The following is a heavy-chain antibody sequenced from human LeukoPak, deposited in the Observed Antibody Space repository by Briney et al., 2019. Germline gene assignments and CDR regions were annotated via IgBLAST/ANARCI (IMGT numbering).Heavy chain of an antibody. J-gene: IGHJ4*02. Sequence: PSETLSLTCAVYGGSFSGYYWSWIRQPPGKGLEWIGEINHSGSTNYNPSLKSRVTISVDTSKNQFSLKLSSVTAADTAVYYCARERRVWHYYFDYWGQGTLVTVSS. CDR3: ARERRVWHYYFDY. CDR1: GGSFSGYY. V-gene: IGHV4-34*01. D-gene: IGHD2-21*01. CDR2: INHSGST.